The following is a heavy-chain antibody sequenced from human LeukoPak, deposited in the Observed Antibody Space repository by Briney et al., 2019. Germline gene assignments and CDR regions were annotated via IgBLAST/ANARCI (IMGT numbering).Heavy chain of an antibody. D-gene: IGHD3-10*01. CDR1: GYTFTGYY. Sequence: ASVKVSCKASGYTFTGYYMHWVRQAPGQGLEWMGWINPNSGGTNYAQKFQGRVTMTRDTSISTAYMELSRLRSDDTAVYYCARGGVPTYYYGSGSYLDYWGQGTPVTVSS. CDR2: INPNSGGT. V-gene: IGHV1-2*02. J-gene: IGHJ4*02. CDR3: ARGGVPTYYYGSGSYLDY.